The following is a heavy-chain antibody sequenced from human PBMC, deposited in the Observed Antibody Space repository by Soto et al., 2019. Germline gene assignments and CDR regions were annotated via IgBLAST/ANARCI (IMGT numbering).Heavy chain of an antibody. CDR3: ARESEDLTSNFDY. CDR1: GFTFSRYS. CDR2: ISSTTNYI. V-gene: IGHV3-21*01. J-gene: IGHJ4*02. Sequence: GGSLILSCAASGFTFSRYSMNWVRQAPGKGLEWVSSISSTTNYIYYADSMKGRFTVSRDNAKNSVYPDMNSLSAEDTAVYYCARESEDLTSNFDYWGQGTLVTVSS.